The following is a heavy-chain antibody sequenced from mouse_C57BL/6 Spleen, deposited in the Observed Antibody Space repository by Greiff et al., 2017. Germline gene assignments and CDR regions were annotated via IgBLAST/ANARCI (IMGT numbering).Heavy chain of an antibody. CDR3: ARDGGSGAMDY. J-gene: IGHJ4*01. V-gene: IGHV5-4*01. CDR1: GFTFSSYA. CDR2: ISDGGSYT. Sequence: DVKLQESGGGLVKPGGSLKLSCAASGFTFSSYAMSWVRQTPEKRLEWVATISDGGSYTYYPDNVKGRFTISRDNAKNNLYLQMSHLKSEDTAMYYCARDGGSGAMDYWGQGTSVTVSS. D-gene: IGHD1-1*01.